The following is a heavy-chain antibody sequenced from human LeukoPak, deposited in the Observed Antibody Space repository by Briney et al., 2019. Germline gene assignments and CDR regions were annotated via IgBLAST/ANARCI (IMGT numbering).Heavy chain of an antibody. Sequence: PSETLSLTCAVSGGSITSSNWWTWVRPPPGKGLEWIGEIYYSGSTNYNPSLKSRVTISMDKSKNQFSLELTSVTAADTAMYYCAREYGSSHGFDPWGQGTLVTVSS. CDR3: AREYGSSHGFDP. V-gene: IGHV4-4*02. CDR1: GGSITSSNW. D-gene: IGHD6-13*01. CDR2: IYYSGST. J-gene: IGHJ5*02.